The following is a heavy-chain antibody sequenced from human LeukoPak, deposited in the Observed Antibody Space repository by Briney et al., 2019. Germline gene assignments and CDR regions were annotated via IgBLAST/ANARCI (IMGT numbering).Heavy chain of an antibody. V-gene: IGHV5-51*01. CDR2: NYSGDSDT. CDR1: GYSFTNLW. J-gene: IGHJ4*02. D-gene: IGHD3-22*01. Sequence: GESLKISCKGPGYSFTNLWIGWVRQVPGKGMEWIVINYSGDSDTRYSPSFQGQVTISADKSISTAYLQWSSLKASDTAMYYCARTYNSVYYYDGLDYWGQGTLVTVSS. CDR3: ARTYNSVYYYDGLDY.